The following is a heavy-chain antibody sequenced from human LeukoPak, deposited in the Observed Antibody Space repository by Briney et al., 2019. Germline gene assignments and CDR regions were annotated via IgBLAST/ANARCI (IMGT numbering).Heavy chain of an antibody. J-gene: IGHJ2*01. D-gene: IGHD4-17*01. Sequence: SETLSLTCTVSGGSISNYYWSWTRQPAGKVLEWIGRIYTSGSFNYNPSLRGRVSMSVDTSKNLFSLKVYSVTAADTAVYYCARSPVTTIYWHIDLWGRGTLVTVSS. CDR1: GGSISNYY. CDR3: ARSPVTTIYWHIDL. V-gene: IGHV4-4*07. CDR2: IYTSGSF.